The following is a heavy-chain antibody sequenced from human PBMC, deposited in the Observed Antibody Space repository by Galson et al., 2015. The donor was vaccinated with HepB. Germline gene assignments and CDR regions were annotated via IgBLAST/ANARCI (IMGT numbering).Heavy chain of an antibody. CDR2: ISDSGGST. CDR3: AKSFSDSAWSRPPDS. Sequence: SLRLSCAASGFTFSSYAMNWVRQAPGKGLEWVSVISDSGGSTNNADSVKGRFTITRDNSKKMVYLQMYSLRAEDTAIYYCAKSFSDSAWSRPPDSWGQGTLVIVSS. D-gene: IGHD6-19*01. CDR1: GFTFSSYA. V-gene: IGHV3-23*01. J-gene: IGHJ4*02.